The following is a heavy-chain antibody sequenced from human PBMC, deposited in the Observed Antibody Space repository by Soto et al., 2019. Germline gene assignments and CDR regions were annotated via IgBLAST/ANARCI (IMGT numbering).Heavy chain of an antibody. CDR2: INHSGST. Sequence: SETLSLTCAVYGGSFSCYYWSWIRQPPGKGLEWIGKINHSGSTNYNPSLKSRVTISVDTSKNQFSLKLSSVTAADTAVYYCARGRYSGYAFYGMDVWGQGTTVTVSS. J-gene: IGHJ6*02. V-gene: IGHV4-34*01. CDR3: ARGRYSGYAFYGMDV. CDR1: GGSFSCYY. D-gene: IGHD5-12*01.